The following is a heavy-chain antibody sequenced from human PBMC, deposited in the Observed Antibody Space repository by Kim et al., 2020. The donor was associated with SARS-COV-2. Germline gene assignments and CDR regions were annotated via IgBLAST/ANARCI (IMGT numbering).Heavy chain of an antibody. Sequence: SETLSLTCSVSGGSVSSGTYYWSWIRQPTGKGLEWIAYILYGGSTDYNPSLKRRATIAADASENQFSLKLSCVTAADTAVYYCESGWGGSYYPFDSGGQGALITVSS. J-gene: IGHJ4*02. CDR3: ESGWGGSYYPFDS. CDR1: GGSVSSGTYY. CDR2: ILYGGST. V-gene: IGHV4-61*01. D-gene: IGHD1-26*01.